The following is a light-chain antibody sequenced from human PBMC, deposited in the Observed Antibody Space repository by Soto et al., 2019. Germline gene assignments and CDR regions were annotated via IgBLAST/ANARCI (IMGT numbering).Light chain of an antibody. Sequence: TGLTQSPATLSLSPGEGATLSCRASHSINTYLAWYQQKPGQAPRLLIYDASKRATGIPARFSGSGSGTNFTLTISSLEPEDFAVYYCQQRRSWQVTCGQGTRL. V-gene: IGKV3D-11*02. CDR3: QQRRSWQVT. CDR2: DAS. J-gene: IGKJ5*01. CDR1: HSINTY.